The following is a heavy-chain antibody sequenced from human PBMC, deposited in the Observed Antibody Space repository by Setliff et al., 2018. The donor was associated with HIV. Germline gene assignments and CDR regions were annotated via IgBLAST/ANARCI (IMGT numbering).Heavy chain of an antibody. V-gene: IGHV1-69*13. CDR1: GYTFTSYY. Sequence: GASVKVSCKASGYTFTSYYMHWVRQAPGQGLEWMGGIIPIFGTANYAQKFQGRVTITADESTSTAYMELSSLRSEDTAVYYCARVSGYSYGWAIDYWGQGTLVTVSS. D-gene: IGHD5-18*01. CDR2: IIPIFGTA. J-gene: IGHJ4*02. CDR3: ARVSGYSYGWAIDY.